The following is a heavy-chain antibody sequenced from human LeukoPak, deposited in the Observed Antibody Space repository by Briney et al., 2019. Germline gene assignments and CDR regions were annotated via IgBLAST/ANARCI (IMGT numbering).Heavy chain of an antibody. V-gene: IGHV1-2*02. D-gene: IGHD2-2*01. CDR1: GYTFTGYY. J-gene: IGHJ5*02. CDR3: ARAPVIVVVPAAIRGIYWFDP. CDR2: INPNSGGT. Sequence: ASVKVSCKASGYTFTGYYMHWVRQAPGQGLEWMGWINPNSGGTNYAQKFQGRVTMTRDTSISTAYMELSRLRSDDTAVYYCARAPVIVVVPAAIRGIYWFDPWGQGTQVTVSS.